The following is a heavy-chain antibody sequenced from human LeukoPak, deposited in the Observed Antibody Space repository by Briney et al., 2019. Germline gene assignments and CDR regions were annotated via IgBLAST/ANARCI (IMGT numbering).Heavy chain of an antibody. Sequence: GASVKVSCKASRYTFTKFPMNWVRQAPGQGLEWMGWINTNTGIPTYAQGFTGRFVFSLDTSVSTAYLQISSLEAEDTAVYYCARGGHDSGGYYKYYFDYWGQGTLVTVSS. D-gene: IGHD3-22*01. CDR1: RYTFTKFP. CDR3: ARGGHDSGGYYKYYFDY. J-gene: IGHJ4*02. V-gene: IGHV7-4-1*02. CDR2: INTNTGIP.